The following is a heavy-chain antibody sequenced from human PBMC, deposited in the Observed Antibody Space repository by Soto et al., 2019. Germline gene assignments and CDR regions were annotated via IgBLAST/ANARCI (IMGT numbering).Heavy chain of an antibody. V-gene: IGHV3-23*01. CDR2: LSGSGYQT. CDR3: AKDRLTVFGVVVTFED. J-gene: IGHJ4*02. D-gene: IGHD3-3*01. Sequence: EVQLLESGGGLVQPGGSLRLSCATDGFTFDSYAMHWVRQAPGKGLEWVSSLSGSGYQTYYADSVKGQLTISRDRSKNTEYLQMNSLRDEDTAVYFCAKDRLTVFGVVVTFEDWGRGTLVTVAS. CDR1: GFTFDSYA.